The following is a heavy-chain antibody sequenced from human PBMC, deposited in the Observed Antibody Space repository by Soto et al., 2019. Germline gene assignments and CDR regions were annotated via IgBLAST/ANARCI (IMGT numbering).Heavy chain of an antibody. Sequence: SETLSLTCTVSGGSINNYYWSWIRQPPGKGLEWIAYIYYSGSTNYNPSFKSRVIVSVDTSRNQFALKLNSVTAADTAVYYCARWHSSSGYYGMDVWGQGTTVNVS. V-gene: IGHV4-59*01. CDR3: ARWHSSSGYYGMDV. J-gene: IGHJ6*02. CDR2: IYYSGST. CDR1: GGSINNYY. D-gene: IGHD6-25*01.